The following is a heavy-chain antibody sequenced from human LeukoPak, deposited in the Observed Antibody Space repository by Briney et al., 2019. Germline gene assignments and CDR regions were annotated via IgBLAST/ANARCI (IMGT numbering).Heavy chain of an antibody. Sequence: GRSLRLSCAASGFTFSSYAMHWVRQAPGKGLEWVAVISYDGSNKYYADSVKGRFTISRDNSKNTLYLQMNSLRAEDTAVYYCARGEKNSGSYFDYWGQGTLVTVSS. V-gene: IGHV3-30*01. J-gene: IGHJ4*02. CDR3: ARGEKNSGSYFDY. CDR1: GFTFSSYA. D-gene: IGHD1-26*01. CDR2: ISYDGSNK.